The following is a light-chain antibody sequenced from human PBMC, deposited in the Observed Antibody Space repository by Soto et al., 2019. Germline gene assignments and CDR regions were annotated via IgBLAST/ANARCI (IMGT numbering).Light chain of an antibody. J-gene: IGKJ1*01. CDR2: GAS. CDR3: QQYNDWPT. V-gene: IGKV3D-15*01. CDR1: QSVSNN. Sequence: EIVLTQSPGTLSLSPGERATLSCRASQSVSNNYLAWYQQKPGQAPRLLIYGASGRATGIPDRFSGSGSGTEFTLTISSLQSEDFAVYYCQQYNDWPTFGQGTKVDIK.